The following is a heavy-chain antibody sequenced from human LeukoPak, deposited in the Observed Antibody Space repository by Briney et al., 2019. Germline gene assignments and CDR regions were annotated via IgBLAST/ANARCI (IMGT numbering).Heavy chain of an antibody. J-gene: IGHJ4*02. CDR2: IYYSGST. CDR1: GGSISSYY. D-gene: IGHD2-15*01. V-gene: IGHV4-59*08. CDR3: ARRSCSGGSCYFDY. Sequence: PSETLSLTCTVSGGSISSYYWSWIRQPPGKGLEWIGYIYYSGSTNYNPSLKSRVTISVDTSKNQSSLKLSSVTAADTAVYYCARRSCSGGSCYFDYWGQGTLVIASS.